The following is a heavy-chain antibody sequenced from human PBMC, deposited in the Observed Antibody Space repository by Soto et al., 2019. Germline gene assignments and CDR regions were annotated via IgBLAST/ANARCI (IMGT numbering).Heavy chain of an antibody. Sequence: QVQLVQSGAEVKKPGASVKVSCKASGYSFTSYGISWVRQAPGQGPEWMGWISGHNGNTNHPQSLQGRVTMTTDTSRNTAYMELSSLRSEDTAVYYCARVAVAARPRWYNWFDPWGQGTLVTVSS. D-gene: IGHD2-15*01. CDR2: ISGHNGNT. J-gene: IGHJ5*02. CDR3: ARVAVAARPRWYNWFDP. CDR1: GYSFTSYG. V-gene: IGHV1-18*04.